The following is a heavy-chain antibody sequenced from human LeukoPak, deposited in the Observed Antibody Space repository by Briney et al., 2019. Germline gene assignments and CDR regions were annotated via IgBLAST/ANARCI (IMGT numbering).Heavy chain of an antibody. Sequence: PGGSVRLSCAASGFTFDDSAMHWVRQIPGKGLEWVSLISGDGANTYYVDSVKGRFTISRDNSKRSLYLQMNSLRTEDTAFYYCAKPIYGGNTGDAFHVWGQGAMVTVSS. CDR3: AKPIYGGNTGDAFHV. V-gene: IGHV3-43*02. J-gene: IGHJ3*01. CDR2: ISGDGANT. CDR1: GFTFDDSA. D-gene: IGHD4-23*01.